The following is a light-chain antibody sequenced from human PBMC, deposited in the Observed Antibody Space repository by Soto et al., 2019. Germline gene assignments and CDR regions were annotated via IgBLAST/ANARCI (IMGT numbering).Light chain of an antibody. CDR1: HSLLHSNGYNY. V-gene: IGKV2-28*01. Sequence: DIVMSQSPLSLPVTXGEPASISXXSRHSLLHSNGYNYLDWYLQKPGQSPQLLIYLGSNRASGVPDRFSGSGSGTDFTLKISRVEAEDVGVYYCMQPLQSWTFGQGTKV. CDR3: MQPLQSWT. CDR2: LGS. J-gene: IGKJ1*01.